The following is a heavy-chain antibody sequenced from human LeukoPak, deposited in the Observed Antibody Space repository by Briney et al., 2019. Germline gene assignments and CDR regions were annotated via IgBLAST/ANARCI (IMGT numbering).Heavy chain of an antibody. V-gene: IGHV1-8*01. Sequence: ASVKVSCKASVYTFTSYDINWVRQATGQGLEWMGWMNPNSGNTGYAQKFQGRVTMTRNTSISTAYMELSSLRSEDTAVYYCARAYGDYGDNWFDPWGQGTLVTVSS. CDR1: VYTFTSYD. D-gene: IGHD4-17*01. J-gene: IGHJ5*02. CDR2: MNPNSGNT. CDR3: ARAYGDYGDNWFDP.